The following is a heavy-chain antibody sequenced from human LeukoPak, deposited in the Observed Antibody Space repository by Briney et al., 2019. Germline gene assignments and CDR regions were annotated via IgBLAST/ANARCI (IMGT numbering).Heavy chain of an antibody. D-gene: IGHD5-24*01. CDR1: GGSISSYY. Sequence: SGTLSLTCTVSGGSISSYYWSWIRQAPGKGLEWIGYIYYSGSTNFNPSLKSRVTISVDTSKNQFSLKLSSVTAADTAVYYCAGVSATNDAFDIWGQGTMVTVSS. J-gene: IGHJ3*02. V-gene: IGHV4-59*01. CDR3: AGVSATNDAFDI. CDR2: IYYSGST.